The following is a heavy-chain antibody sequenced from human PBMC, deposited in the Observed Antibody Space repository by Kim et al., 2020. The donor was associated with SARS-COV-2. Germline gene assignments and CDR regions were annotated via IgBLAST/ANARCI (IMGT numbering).Heavy chain of an antibody. CDR1: GFTVSSNY. D-gene: IGHD6-13*01. V-gene: IGHV3-53*01. CDR2: IYSGGST. CDR3: ARGQQLAYWYFDL. J-gene: IGHJ2*01. Sequence: GSLRLSCAASGFTVSSNYMSWVRQAPGKGLEWVSVIYSGGSTYYADSVKGRFTISRDNSKNTLYLQMNSLRAEDTAVYYCARGQQLAYWYFDLWGRGTLVTVSS.